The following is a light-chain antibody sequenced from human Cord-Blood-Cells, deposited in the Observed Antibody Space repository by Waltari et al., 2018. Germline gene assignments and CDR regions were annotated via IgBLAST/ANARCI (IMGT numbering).Light chain of an antibody. J-gene: IGLJ3*02. Sequence: QSALTQPASVSGSPGQSITISCTGTSSDVGGYNYVSWYQQHPGKAPKLMIYDVSNRPAGVYNRVSGSKSGNTASLTISGLQAEDEADYYCSSYTSSSTRVFGGGTKLTVL. V-gene: IGLV2-14*01. CDR2: DVS. CDR3: SSYTSSSTRV. CDR1: SSDVGGYNY.